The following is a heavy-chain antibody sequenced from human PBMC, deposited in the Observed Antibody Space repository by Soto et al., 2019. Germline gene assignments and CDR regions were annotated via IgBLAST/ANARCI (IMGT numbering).Heavy chain of an antibody. J-gene: IGHJ4*02. CDR3: AHSTSILLLWFGELSAYFDY. D-gene: IGHD3-10*01. CDR2: IYWDNDK. CDR1: GFSLSTSGVG. V-gene: IGHV2-5*02. Sequence: QITLKESGPTLVKPTQTLTLTCTFSGFSLSTSGVGVGWIRQPPGKALEWLALIYWDNDKRYSPSLKSRLTITKDTSKNQVVLTMTNMDPVDTATYYCAHSTSILLLWFGELSAYFDYWGQGTLVTVSS.